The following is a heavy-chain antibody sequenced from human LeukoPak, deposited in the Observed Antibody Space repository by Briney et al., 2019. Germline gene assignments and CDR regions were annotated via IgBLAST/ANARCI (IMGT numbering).Heavy chain of an antibody. CDR2: ISGSGARS. Sequence: GGSLRLSCAASGFTFNNFAMNWVRQAPGKGLEWVSRISGSGARSHYADSVKGRLTISRDNAKNTLYLQMNSLRAEDTAVYYCARRAEYRGVRGVIIKGAFDIWGQGTMVTVSS. CDR3: ARRAEYRGVRGVIIKGAFDI. CDR1: GFTFNNFA. V-gene: IGHV3-23*01. J-gene: IGHJ3*02. D-gene: IGHD3-10*01.